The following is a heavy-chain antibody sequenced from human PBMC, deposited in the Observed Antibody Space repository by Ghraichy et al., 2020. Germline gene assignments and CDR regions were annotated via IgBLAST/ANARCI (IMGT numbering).Heavy chain of an antibody. CDR3: ARGGSGMTAGLFDF. V-gene: IGHV6-1*01. CDR2: TYYRSTWSTWFD. Sequence: SQTLSLTCVISGDSVSSDCDIWNWIRQSPSRGLEWLGRTYYRSTWSTWFDDSAVAVKSRITVSPDTSRNQFSLHLHSVTPEDTAIYYCARGGSGMTAGLFDFWGRGTLVTVSS. J-gene: IGHJ4*02. CDR1: GDSVSSDCDI. D-gene: IGHD6-13*01.